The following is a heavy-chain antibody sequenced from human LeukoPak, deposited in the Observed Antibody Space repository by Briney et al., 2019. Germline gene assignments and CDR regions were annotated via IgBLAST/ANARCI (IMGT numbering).Heavy chain of an antibody. CDR3: ARESGRFDY. CDR2: ISGDGVST. CDR1: GLPIGDFA. J-gene: IGHJ4*02. V-gene: IGHV3-43*02. Sequence: GGSLRLSCVASGLPIGDFAMHWVRQPPGQGLEWVSLISGDGVSTFFADSVKGRFSISRDNSKNSLFLEMSSLRTEDTAMYYCARESGRFDYWGQGTLVAVSS.